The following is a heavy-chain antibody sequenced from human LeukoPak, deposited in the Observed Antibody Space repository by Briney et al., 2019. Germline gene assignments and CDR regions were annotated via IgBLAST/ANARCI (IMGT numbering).Heavy chain of an antibody. V-gene: IGHV4-39*01. D-gene: IGHD3-3*01. CDR3: ARHVPSTIFFNWFDP. J-gene: IGHJ5*02. CDR2: IFYSRST. CDR1: GGSINRSSRYY. Sequence: PSETLSLTCTVSGGSINRSSRYYWGWIRQPPGKGLEWIGSIFYSRSTYYNPSLKSRVTISVDTSNNQFSLKLTSVTAADTAVYYCARHVPSTIFFNWFDPWGQGTLVTVSS.